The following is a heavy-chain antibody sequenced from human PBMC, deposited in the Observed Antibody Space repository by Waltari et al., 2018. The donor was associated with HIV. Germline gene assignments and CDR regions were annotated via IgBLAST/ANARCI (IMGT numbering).Heavy chain of an antibody. Sequence: QVHLVQSGAEVKMPGASVRVSCKTSGYIFTNYGVSWVRQAPGQGLEWLGWISGYNANTNYAQRLQGRVTLTTDTSTSTAYMELRSLRSDDTAVYDCARGLGGSYYYGVDVWGQGTTVTVS. V-gene: IGHV1-18*01. J-gene: IGHJ6*02. CDR1: GYIFTNYG. CDR2: ISGYNANT. CDR3: ARGLGGSYYYGVDV.